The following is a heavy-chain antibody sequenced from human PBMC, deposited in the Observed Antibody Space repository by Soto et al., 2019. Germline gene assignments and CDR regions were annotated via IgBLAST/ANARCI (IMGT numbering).Heavy chain of an antibody. D-gene: IGHD5-12*01. CDR1: GGTFSSYA. Sequence: ASVKVSFKASGGTFSSYAISWVRQAPGQGLEWMGGIIPIFGTANYAQKFQGRVTITADESTSTAYMELRSLRSDDTAVYYCARRAVATECDYWGQGTLVTVSS. CDR3: ARRAVATECDY. CDR2: IIPIFGTA. J-gene: IGHJ4*02. V-gene: IGHV1-69*13.